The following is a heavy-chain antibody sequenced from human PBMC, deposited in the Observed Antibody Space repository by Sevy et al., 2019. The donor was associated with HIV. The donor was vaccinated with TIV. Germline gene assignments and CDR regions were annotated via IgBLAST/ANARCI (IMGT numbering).Heavy chain of an antibody. CDR3: AKDKWRYGYCSSTSCPESYYYYGMDV. V-gene: IGHV3-23*01. CDR1: GFNISSNY. D-gene: IGHD2-2*03. J-gene: IGHJ6*02. CDR2: ISGSGGST. Sequence: GGSLRLSCAASGFNISSNYLSWVRQAPGKGLEWVSGISGSGGSTYYADSVKGRFTISRDNPKNTLYLQMKSLRVEDTAVYYCAKDKWRYGYCSSTSCPESYYYYGMDVWGQGTTVTVSS.